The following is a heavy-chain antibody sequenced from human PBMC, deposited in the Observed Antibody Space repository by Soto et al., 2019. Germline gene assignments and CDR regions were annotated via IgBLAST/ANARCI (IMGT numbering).Heavy chain of an antibody. CDR3: ASAAVTGTAGLDF. Sequence: ASVKVSCKASGYTFSGYYMHWVRQAPGQGLEWMGWINPNSGGTKSAEKFQGRVTMTRDTSISTAYMELSRLTSDDTAVYYCASAAVTGTAGLDFWGQGTQVTVSS. CDR1: GYTFSGYY. D-gene: IGHD6-19*01. CDR2: INPNSGGT. V-gene: IGHV1-2*02. J-gene: IGHJ4*02.